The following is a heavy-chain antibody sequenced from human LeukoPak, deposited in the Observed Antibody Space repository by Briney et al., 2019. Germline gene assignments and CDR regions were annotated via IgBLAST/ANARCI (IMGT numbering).Heavy chain of an antibody. CDR2: ISHDGSNK. CDR3: ARVMGRYCSSTSCYVDY. J-gene: IGHJ4*02. Sequence: PGGSLRLSCAASGITFSSYAMHWVRQAPGKGLEWVAVISHDGSNKYYADSVKGRFTISRDNSKNTLYLQMNSLRAEDTAVYYCARVMGRYCSSTSCYVDYWGQGTLVTVSS. D-gene: IGHD2-2*01. V-gene: IGHV3-30*04. CDR1: GITFSSYA.